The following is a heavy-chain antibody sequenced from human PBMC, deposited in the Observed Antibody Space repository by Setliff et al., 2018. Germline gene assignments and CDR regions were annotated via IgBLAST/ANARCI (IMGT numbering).Heavy chain of an antibody. CDR3: VRDDADNYDAFDN. CDR2: IKQDGSTK. J-gene: IGHJ3*02. D-gene: IGHD3-22*01. V-gene: IGHV3-7*01. CDR1: GFSFSRHW. Sequence: PGGSLRLSCVVSGFSFSRHWMSWVRQAPGKGLGWVAVIKQDGSTKYYLDSVKGRFTISRDNAKRSLYLQMNGLRADDTGVYYCVRDDADNYDAFDNWGQGTLVTVSS.